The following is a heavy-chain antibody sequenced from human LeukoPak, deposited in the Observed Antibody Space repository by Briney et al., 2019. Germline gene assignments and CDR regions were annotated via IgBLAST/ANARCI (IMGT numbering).Heavy chain of an antibody. V-gene: IGHV3-21*04. CDR1: GFIFSSYS. J-gene: IGHJ4*02. CDR3: ARMDSSGWN. D-gene: IGHD3-22*01. Sequence: GGSLRLSCAASGFIFSSYSMNWVRQAPGKGLEWVSSISGSSSYIYYADSVRGRFTISRDNAKKSLYLQMNSLRAEDTALYYCARMDSSGWNWGQGTLVTVSS. CDR2: ISGSSSYI.